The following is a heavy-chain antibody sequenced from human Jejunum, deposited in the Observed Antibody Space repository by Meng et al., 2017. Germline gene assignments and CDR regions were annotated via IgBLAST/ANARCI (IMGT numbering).Heavy chain of an antibody. D-gene: IGHD2-2*02. J-gene: IGHJ3*01. Sequence: GESLKISCAASGFPFSTYWMNWVRQAPGKGLEWVASLNQDASESYYVASVQGRFTISRDNPERSLYLPMDSLRPEDTADYYCARMKDCSITSCYNAFDFWGQGTMVTVSS. CDR2: LNQDASES. CDR3: ARMKDCSITSCYNAFDF. V-gene: IGHV3-7*01. CDR1: GFPFSTYW.